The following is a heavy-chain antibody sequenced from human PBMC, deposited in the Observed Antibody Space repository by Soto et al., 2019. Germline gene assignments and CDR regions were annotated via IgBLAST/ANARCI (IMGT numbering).Heavy chain of an antibody. CDR2: IIPILGIA. J-gene: IGHJ5*02. CDR3: ARVERYDDSSGMFDP. V-gene: IGHV1-69*02. D-gene: IGHD3-22*01. Sequence: QVQLVQSGAEVKKPGSSVKVSCKASGGTFSSYTSSWVRQAPGQGLEWMGRIIPILGIANYAQKFQGRVTITADKSTSTAYMELSSLRSEDTAVYYCARVERYDDSSGMFDPWGQGTLVTVSS. CDR1: GGTFSSYT.